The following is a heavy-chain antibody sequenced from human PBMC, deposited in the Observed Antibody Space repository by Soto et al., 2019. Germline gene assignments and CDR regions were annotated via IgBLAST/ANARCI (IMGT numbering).Heavy chain of an antibody. V-gene: IGHV1-8*02. CDR2: MNPNSGHT. CDR1: GGTFSSYA. D-gene: IGHD3-10*01. J-gene: IGHJ5*02. CDR3: ARGLYGEPVRDP. Sequence: QVQLVQSGAEVKKPGSSVKVSCKASGGTFSSYAISWVRQATGQGLEWMGWMNPNSGHTGYAQKFQGRVTMTTNTSISTAYMELSSLRSEDTAVYYCARGLYGEPVRDPWGQGTLVTVSS.